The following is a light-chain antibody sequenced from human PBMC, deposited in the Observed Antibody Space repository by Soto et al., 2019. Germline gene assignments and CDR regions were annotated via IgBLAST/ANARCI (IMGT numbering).Light chain of an antibody. J-gene: IGKJ2*01. CDR3: QQYNSWYT. V-gene: IGKV1-5*03. Sequence: DIQMTQSPSTLSASVGDRVTITCRASQSISTWLAWYQQKPGKAPKFLIYKASNLESGVPSRFSGSGSGTEFTLTISSLPPDYFATYYCQQYNSWYTFGQGTKLEIK. CDR2: KAS. CDR1: QSISTW.